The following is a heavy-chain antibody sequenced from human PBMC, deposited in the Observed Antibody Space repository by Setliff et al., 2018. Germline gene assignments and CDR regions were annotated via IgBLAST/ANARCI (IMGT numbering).Heavy chain of an antibody. CDR1: GGSISTTDYY. D-gene: IGHD6-19*01. J-gene: IGHJ6*03. Sequence: SETLSLTCTVSGGSISTTDYYWGWIRQPPGKGLEWIGCVYYSGNTYYSPSLKSRVTISVDTSKNQFSLKLSSVTAADTAVYYCAREQWLDPPGYYYMDVWAKGTTVTVSS. CDR2: VYYSGNT. V-gene: IGHV4-39*07. CDR3: AREQWLDPPGYYYMDV.